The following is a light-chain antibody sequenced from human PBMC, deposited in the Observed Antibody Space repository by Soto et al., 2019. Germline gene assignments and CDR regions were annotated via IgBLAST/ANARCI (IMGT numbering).Light chain of an antibody. V-gene: IGLV1-40*01. CDR3: QSYDASLSGSVV. CDR2: GNT. J-gene: IGLJ2*01. CDR1: SSNIGTGYD. Sequence: QLVLTQPPSVSGAPGQRVTISCTGSSSNIGTGYDVHWYHQLPGTAPKLLIYGNTNRPSGVPDRFSGSKSGTSASLAITGLQAADEGDYYCQSYDASLSGSVVFGGGTKLTVL.